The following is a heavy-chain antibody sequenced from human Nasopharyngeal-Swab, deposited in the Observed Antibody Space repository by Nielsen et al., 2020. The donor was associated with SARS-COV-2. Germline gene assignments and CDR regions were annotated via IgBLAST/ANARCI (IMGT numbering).Heavy chain of an antibody. J-gene: IGHJ5*02. CDR1: GGSISSYY. CDR2: IYYSGST. V-gene: IGHV4-59*01. Sequence: SETLSLTCTVSGGSISSYYWIWIRQPPGKGLEWIGYIYYSGSTNYNPSLKSRVTISVDTSKNQFSLKLSSVTAADTAVYYCARDRSRFGEKGEFDPWGQGTLVTVSS. D-gene: IGHD3-10*01. CDR3: ARDRSRFGEKGEFDP.